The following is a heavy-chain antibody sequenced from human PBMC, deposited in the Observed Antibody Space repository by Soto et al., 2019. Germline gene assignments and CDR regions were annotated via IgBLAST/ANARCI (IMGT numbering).Heavy chain of an antibody. V-gene: IGHV1-18*01. CDR2: ISAYNGNT. CDR1: GYTFTIYG. J-gene: IGHJ4*02. D-gene: IGHD6-19*01. Sequence: GASVKVSCKASGYTFTIYGISWVRQAPGQGLEWMGWISAYNGNTNYAQKLQGRVTMTTDTSTSTAYMELRSLRSDDTAVYYCARDDVNIAVADDFDYWGQGTLVTVSS. CDR3: ARDDVNIAVADDFDY.